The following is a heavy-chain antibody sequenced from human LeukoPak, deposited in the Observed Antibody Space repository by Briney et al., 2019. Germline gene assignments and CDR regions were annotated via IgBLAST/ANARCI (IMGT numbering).Heavy chain of an antibody. CDR3: ARHYGDYGPAPHYYYYMDV. CDR2: IYYSGST. D-gene: IGHD4-17*01. V-gene: IGHV4-31*03. CDR1: GGSISSGGYY. J-gene: IGHJ6*03. Sequence: SQTLSLTCTVSGGSISSGGYYWSWIRQHPGKGLEWIGYIYYSGSTYYNPFLKSRVTISVDTSKNQFSLKLSSVTAADTAVYYCARHYGDYGPAPHYYYYMDVWGKATTVTVSS.